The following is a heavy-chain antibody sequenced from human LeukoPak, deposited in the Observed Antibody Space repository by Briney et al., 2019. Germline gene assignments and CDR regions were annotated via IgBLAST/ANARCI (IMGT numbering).Heavy chain of an antibody. V-gene: IGHV3-7*01. CDR1: GFTFSSYS. J-gene: IGHJ4*02. CDR2: IREDGSEE. D-gene: IGHD3-10*01. Sequence: GGSLRLSCAASGFTFSSYSMAWVRQAQGKGLECVANIREDGSEEYCVDSVKGRFTISRDNAKNSLYLQMNSLRAEDTAVYYCARDSRGAFDYWGQGTLVTVSS. CDR3: ARDSRGAFDY.